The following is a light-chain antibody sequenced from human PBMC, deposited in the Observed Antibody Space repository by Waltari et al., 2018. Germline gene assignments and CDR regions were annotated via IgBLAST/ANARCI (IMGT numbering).Light chain of an antibody. Sequence: IVLTQSPGTLSLSPGESATLSCRASQSISKYLAWYQQRPGQAPRLLIYAASNRATGIPDRFSGVGSGTDFSLTISRLEPEDFAVYYCQHHVRLPATFGQGTKVEIK. V-gene: IGKV3-20*01. CDR3: QHHVRLPAT. CDR2: AAS. J-gene: IGKJ1*01. CDR1: QSISKY.